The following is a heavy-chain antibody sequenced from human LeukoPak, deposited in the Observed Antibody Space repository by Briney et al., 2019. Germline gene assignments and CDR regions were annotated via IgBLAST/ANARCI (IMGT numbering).Heavy chain of an antibody. V-gene: IGHV4-59*01. D-gene: IGHD3-10*01. CDR2: IYYSGST. Sequence: PSETLSLTCTVSGGSISGYHWSWIRQPPGTGLEWIGYIYYSGSTNYNPSLKSRVTMSVDTSKSQFSLNLSSVTAADTALYYCARHHYASGTHTPYYFDFWGQGTLVTVSS. J-gene: IGHJ4*02. CDR1: GGSISGYH. CDR3: ARHHYASGTHTPYYFDF.